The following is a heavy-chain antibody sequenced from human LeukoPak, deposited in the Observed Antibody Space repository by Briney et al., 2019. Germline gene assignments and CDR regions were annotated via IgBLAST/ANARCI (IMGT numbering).Heavy chain of an antibody. CDR3: ARQLYGSDY. V-gene: IGHV4-34*01. CDR1: GVSFSTYY. J-gene: IGHJ4*02. CDR2: VNHSGYT. Sequence: SETLSLTCDVSGVSFSTYYWSWIRQSPEKGLEWIGGVNHSGYTNYNPSLKGRVTISVDTSKNQFSLKLSSVTAADTAVYYCARQLYGSDYWGQGTLGTVSS. D-gene: IGHD4-17*01.